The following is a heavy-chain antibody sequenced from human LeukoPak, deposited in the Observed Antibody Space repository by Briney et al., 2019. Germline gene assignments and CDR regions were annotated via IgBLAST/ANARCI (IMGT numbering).Heavy chain of an antibody. Sequence: PSETLSLTCTVSGGSISSYYWSWIRLPPGKGLEWIGYIYTSGSTNYNPSLKSRVTISVDTSKNQFSLKLSSVTAADTAVYYCARTIRTMVRGVINYYYYMDVWGKGTTVTVSS. CDR3: ARTIRTMVRGVINYYYYMDV. D-gene: IGHD3-10*01. CDR1: GGSISSYY. V-gene: IGHV4-4*09. J-gene: IGHJ6*03. CDR2: IYTSGST.